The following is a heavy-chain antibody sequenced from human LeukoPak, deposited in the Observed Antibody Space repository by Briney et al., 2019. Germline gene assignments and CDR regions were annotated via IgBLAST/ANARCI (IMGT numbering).Heavy chain of an antibody. V-gene: IGHV3-21*01. CDR2: ISSSSSYI. CDR3: ARDYPIERAFDI. Sequence: GGSLRLSCVASGFTFSGYSMNWVCQAPGKGLEWVSSISSSSSYIYYADSVKGRFTISRDNAKNSLYLQMNSLRAEDTAVYYCARDYPIERAFDIWGQGTMVTVSS. J-gene: IGHJ3*02. D-gene: IGHD3-16*02. CDR1: GFTFSGYS.